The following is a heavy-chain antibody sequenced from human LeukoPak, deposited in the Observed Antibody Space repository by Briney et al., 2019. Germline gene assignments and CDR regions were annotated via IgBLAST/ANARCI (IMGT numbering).Heavy chain of an antibody. CDR1: GFTVSSNY. V-gene: IGHV3-33*08. CDR2: IWYDGSNK. Sequence: PGGSLRLSCAASGFTVSSNYMSWVRQAPGKGLEWVAVIWYDGSNKYYADSVKGRFTISRDNSKNTLYLQINSLRAEDTAVYYCARSSYSSSSSVWGQGTMVTVSS. D-gene: IGHD6-6*01. CDR3: ARSSYSSSSSV. J-gene: IGHJ3*01.